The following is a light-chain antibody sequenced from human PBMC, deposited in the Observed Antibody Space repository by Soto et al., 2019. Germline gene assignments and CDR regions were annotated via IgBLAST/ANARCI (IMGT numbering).Light chain of an antibody. V-gene: IGKV1-39*01. J-gene: IGKJ2*01. CDR3: QQSYSAPYT. CDR1: QSISSY. CDR2: AAS. Sequence: DLQMTQSPSSLSASVGDRVTITCRAGQSISSYLNWYQQKPGKAPNLLIYAASSLQSGVPSRFSGSGSGTDFTLTISSLQPEDFATYYCQQSYSAPYTFGQGTKLEIK.